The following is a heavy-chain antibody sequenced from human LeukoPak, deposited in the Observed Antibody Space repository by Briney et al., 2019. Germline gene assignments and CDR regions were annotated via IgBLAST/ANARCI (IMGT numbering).Heavy chain of an antibody. CDR3: ARDTRPIFGVALSFDY. CDR2: INPNSGGT. CDR1: GYTFTGYY. J-gene: IGHJ4*02. V-gene: IGHV1-2*02. D-gene: IGHD3-3*01. Sequence: ASVKVSCKASGYTFTGYYMHWVRQAPGQGLEWMGWINPNSGGTNYAQKFQGRVTMTRDTSISTAYMELSRLRSDDTAVYYCARDTRPIFGVALSFDYWGQGTLVTVSS.